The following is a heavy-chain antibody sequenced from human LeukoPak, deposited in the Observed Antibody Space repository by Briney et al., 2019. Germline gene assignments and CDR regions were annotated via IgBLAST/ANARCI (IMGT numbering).Heavy chain of an antibody. J-gene: IGHJ6*03. V-gene: IGHV4-34*01. CDR2: INHSGST. D-gene: IGHD5-12*01. CDR3: ARGVTGYSGYAVNYYYYYYMDV. CDR1: GGSFSGYY. Sequence: SETLSLTCAVYGGSFSGYYWSWIRQPPGKGLEWIGEINHSGSTNYNPSLKSRVTISVDTSKNQFSLKLSSVTAADTAVYYCARGVTGYSGYAVNYYYYYYMDVWGKGTTVTVSS.